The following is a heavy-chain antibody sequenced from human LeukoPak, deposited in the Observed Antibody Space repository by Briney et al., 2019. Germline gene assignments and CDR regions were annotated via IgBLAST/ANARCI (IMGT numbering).Heavy chain of an antibody. V-gene: IGHV1-2*04. CDR3: ARGVRWYGGAFDI. Sequence: GASVKVSCKASGYTFTGYYMHWVRQAPGQGLEWMGWINPNSGGTNYAQKFQGWVTMTRDMSISTAYMELSRLRSDDTAVYYCARGVRWYGGAFDIWGQGTMVTVSS. D-gene: IGHD2-15*01. J-gene: IGHJ3*02. CDR1: GYTFTGYY. CDR2: INPNSGGT.